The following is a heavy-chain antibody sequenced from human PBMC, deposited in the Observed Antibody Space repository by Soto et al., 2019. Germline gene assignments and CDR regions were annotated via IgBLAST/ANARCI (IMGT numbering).Heavy chain of an antibody. V-gene: IGHV3-48*03. D-gene: IGHD6-19*01. Sequence: EVQLVESGGGLVQPGGSLRLSCAASGFTFSSYEMNWVRQAPGKGLEWVSYISSSGSTKYYADSVKGRFTISRDNAKNSLYLQMNSLRAEDTAFYYCARKGIAVAGIAFDIWGQGTMVTVSS. CDR3: ARKGIAVAGIAFDI. J-gene: IGHJ3*02. CDR1: GFTFSSYE. CDR2: ISSSGSTK.